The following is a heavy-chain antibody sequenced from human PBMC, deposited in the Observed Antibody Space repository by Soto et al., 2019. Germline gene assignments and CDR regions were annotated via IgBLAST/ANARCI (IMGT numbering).Heavy chain of an antibody. V-gene: IGHV1-18*01. D-gene: IGHD6-19*01. CDR3: VRDQQWLLPVPLNFDY. CDR1: GFTFSDYG. J-gene: IGHJ4*02. Sequence: ASVKVSCKASGFTFSDYGFSWVRQAPGRGLEWMGWISAFNGETNYTQKSEGRVAMTTDAATTTAYMELRSLTVDDTAVYYCVRDQQWLLPVPLNFDYWGQGAVVTVSS. CDR2: ISAFNGET.